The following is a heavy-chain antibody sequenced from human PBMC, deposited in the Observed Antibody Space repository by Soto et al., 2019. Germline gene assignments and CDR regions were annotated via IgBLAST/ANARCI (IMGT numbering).Heavy chain of an antibody. CDR3: ASGKEWLTVY. CDR2: ISYDGSNK. J-gene: IGHJ4*02. V-gene: IGHV3-30-3*01. Sequence: PGGSLRLSCAASGFTFSSYAMHWVRQAPGKGLEWVAVISYDGSNKYYADSVKGRFTISRDNSKNTLYLQMNSLRAEDTAVYYCASGKEWLTVYWGQGTLVTVSS. D-gene: IGHD3-3*01. CDR1: GFTFSSYA.